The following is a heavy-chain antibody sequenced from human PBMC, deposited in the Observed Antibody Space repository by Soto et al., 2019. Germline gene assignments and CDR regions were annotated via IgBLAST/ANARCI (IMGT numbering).Heavy chain of an antibody. D-gene: IGHD3-3*01. CDR1: GYTLPHYV. J-gene: IGHJ6*03. Sequence: GASVKVSRQASGYTLPHYVMHWVRPAPGQKLEWIGWINAGNGNTKYSQKFQGRVTITRDTSASTAYMELSSLRSEDTAVYYCARVGPIRFLEWLSDYYYYMDVWGKGTTVTVSS. V-gene: IGHV1-3*01. CDR3: ARVGPIRFLEWLSDYYYYMDV. CDR2: INAGNGNT.